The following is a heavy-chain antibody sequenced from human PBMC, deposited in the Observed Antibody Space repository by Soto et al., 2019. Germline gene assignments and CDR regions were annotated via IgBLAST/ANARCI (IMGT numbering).Heavy chain of an antibody. Sequence: GKASETLSLTCAVSGGSISSGGYAWTWIRQAPGKGLEWIGYIYDYGSTYYNPSLESRVTISLDKSNNQFSLKLTSVTAADTAVYFCARYGGSSTYFFDYWGPGTLVTVSS. CDR3: ARYGGSSTYFFDY. J-gene: IGHJ4*02. V-gene: IGHV4-30-2*01. D-gene: IGHD2-15*01. CDR2: IYDYGST. CDR1: GGSISSGGYA.